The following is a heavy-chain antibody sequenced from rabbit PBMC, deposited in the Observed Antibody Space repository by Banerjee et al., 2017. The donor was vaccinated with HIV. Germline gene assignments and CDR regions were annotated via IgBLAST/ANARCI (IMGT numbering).Heavy chain of an antibody. Sequence: QEQLEESGGDLVKPEGSLTLTCTASGFSFSSSYFMCWVRQAPGKGLEWIGCIYTGSGSTYYASWAKGRFTISKTSSTTVTLQMTSLTAADTATYFCARDGLYATTSGRAMDLWGPGTLVTVS. D-gene: IGHD1-1*01. CDR1: GFSFSSSYF. V-gene: IGHV1S45*01. J-gene: IGHJ6*01. CDR2: IYTGSGST. CDR3: ARDGLYATTSGRAMDL.